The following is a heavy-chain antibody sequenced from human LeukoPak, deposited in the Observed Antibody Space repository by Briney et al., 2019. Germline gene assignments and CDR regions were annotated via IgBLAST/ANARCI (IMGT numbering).Heavy chain of an antibody. CDR2: ISYDGSNK. Sequence: GGSLRLYCAASGFTFSSYAMHWVRQAPGKGLEWVAVISYDGSNKYYADSVKGRFTISRDNSKNTLYLQMNSLRAEDTAVYYCARDQFGGQLALLDYWGQGTLVTVSS. CDR1: GFTFSSYA. J-gene: IGHJ4*02. CDR3: ARDQFGGQLALLDY. V-gene: IGHV3-30-3*01. D-gene: IGHD6-6*01.